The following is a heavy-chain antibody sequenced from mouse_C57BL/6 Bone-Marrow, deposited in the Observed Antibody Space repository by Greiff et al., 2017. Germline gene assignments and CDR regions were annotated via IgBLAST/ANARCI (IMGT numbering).Heavy chain of an antibody. D-gene: IGHD1-1*01. J-gene: IGHJ1*03. Sequence: QVHVKQSGPELVKPGASVKLSCKASGYTFTSYDINWVKQRPGQGLEWIGWIYPRDGSTKYNEKFKGKATLTVDTSSSTAYMELHILTSVDSAVYVCARDYGSSYWYFDVWGTGTTVTVSS. CDR2: IYPRDGST. CDR3: ARDYGSSYWYFDV. CDR1: GYTFTSYD. V-gene: IGHV1-85*01.